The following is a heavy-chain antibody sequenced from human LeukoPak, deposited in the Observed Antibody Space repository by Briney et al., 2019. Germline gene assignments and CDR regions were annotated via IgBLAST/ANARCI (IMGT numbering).Heavy chain of an antibody. CDR3: AKNSGCSYGSYFDY. D-gene: IGHD5-18*01. V-gene: IGHV3-30*02. J-gene: IGHJ4*02. CDR2: IRYDGSNK. Sequence: PGGSLRLSCAASGFTFSSYGMHWVRQAPGKGLEWVAFIRYDGSNKYYADSVKGRFTISRDNSKNTLYLQMNSLRAEDTAVYYCAKNSGCSYGSYFDYWGQGTLVTVSS. CDR1: GFTFSSYG.